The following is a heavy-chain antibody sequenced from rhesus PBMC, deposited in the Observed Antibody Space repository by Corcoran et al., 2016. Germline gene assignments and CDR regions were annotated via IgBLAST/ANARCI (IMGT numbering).Heavy chain of an antibody. CDR3: ASADCEDDYGYYYWNYFDY. Sequence: QALLQESGPGLVKPSDSLSLTCTVSGVSTSGYFDWNWTRQSPGKGLEWIGGSDGSRASTYFNPSLKSRVTISTDTASTQFSRKLSSGTAADAAVYYCASADCEDDYGYYYWNYFDYWGQGVLIAASS. V-gene: IGHV4-143*01. CDR2: SDGSRAST. CDR1: GVSTSGYFD. D-gene: IGHD3-9*01. J-gene: IGHJ4*01.